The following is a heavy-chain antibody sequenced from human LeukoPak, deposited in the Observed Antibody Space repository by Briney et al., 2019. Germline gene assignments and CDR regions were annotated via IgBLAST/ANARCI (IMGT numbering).Heavy chain of an antibody. CDR3: ARGGDFRVPAPLGIDAFDI. Sequence: GGSLRLSCTGSGFTFGHYALAWVRQAPGKGLEWLGFIRSQAYGGTIEYAASVKGRFSTSRDNSKSIADLQINSLKTEDTAVYYCARGGDFRVPAPLGIDAFDIWGQGTMVTVSS. CDR2: IRSQAYGGTI. D-gene: IGHD2-2*01. V-gene: IGHV3-49*04. J-gene: IGHJ3*02. CDR1: GFTFGHYA.